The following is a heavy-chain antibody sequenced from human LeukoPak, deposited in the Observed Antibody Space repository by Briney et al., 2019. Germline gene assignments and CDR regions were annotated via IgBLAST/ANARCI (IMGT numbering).Heavy chain of an antibody. V-gene: IGHV1-2*02. Sequence: EASVTVSCKASGYTFTGYYMHWVRQAPGQGLEWMGWINPNSGGTNYAQKFQGRVTMTRDTSISTAYMELSRLRSDDTAVYYCARDPITVVPAAIAPPSFDYWGQGTLVTVSS. J-gene: IGHJ4*02. D-gene: IGHD2-2*01. CDR3: ARDPITVVPAAIAPPSFDY. CDR2: INPNSGGT. CDR1: GYTFTGYY.